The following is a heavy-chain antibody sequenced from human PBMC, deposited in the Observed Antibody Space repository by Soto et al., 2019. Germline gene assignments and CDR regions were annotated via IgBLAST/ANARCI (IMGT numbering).Heavy chain of an antibody. Sequence: GASVKVSCKVSGGTFSSHAISWVRQAPGQGLEWMGGIIPFFKATSFAQKFQGRVTITADDSTGTAYMDLYSLGSEDTAVYYCARDVPLNYYDGTFSYYAVDVWGQGTTVTVSS. CDR1: GGTFSSHA. V-gene: IGHV1-69*13. J-gene: IGHJ6*02. CDR2: IIPFFKAT. D-gene: IGHD3-16*01. CDR3: ARDVPLNYYDGTFSYYAVDV.